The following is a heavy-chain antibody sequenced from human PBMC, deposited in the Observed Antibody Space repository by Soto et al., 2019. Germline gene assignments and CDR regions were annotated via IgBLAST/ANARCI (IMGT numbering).Heavy chain of an antibody. Sequence: QITLKESGPSPVKPTQTLTVTCTFSGFSLRNSGVSVDWIRQPPGKALESLALIYGDNDKRYSPSLKTRLTITKDTSKNQVVLTMTIMDPVATASYYSAQCTIHDCGDYVPGTSYVFDSWGQGNLVTVYS. J-gene: IGHJ4*02. CDR2: IYGDNDK. CDR1: GFSLRNSGVS. CDR3: AQCTIHDCGDYVPGTSYVFDS. D-gene: IGHD4-17*01. V-gene: IGHV2-5*02.